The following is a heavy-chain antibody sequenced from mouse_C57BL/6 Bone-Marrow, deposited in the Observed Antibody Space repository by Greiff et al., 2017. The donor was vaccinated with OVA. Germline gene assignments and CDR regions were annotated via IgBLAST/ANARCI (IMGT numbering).Heavy chain of an antibody. CDR2: IRLKSDNYAT. V-gene: IGHV6-3*01. D-gene: IGHD1-1*01. J-gene: IGHJ4*01. Sequence: EVKLMESGGGLVQPGGSMKLSCVASGFTFSNYWMNWVRQSPEKGLEWVAQIRLKSDNYATHYAESVKGRFTISRDDSKSSVYLQMNNLRAEDTGIYYCTGITTVVARDAMDYWGQGTSVTVSS. CDR1: GFTFSNYW. CDR3: TGITTVVARDAMDY.